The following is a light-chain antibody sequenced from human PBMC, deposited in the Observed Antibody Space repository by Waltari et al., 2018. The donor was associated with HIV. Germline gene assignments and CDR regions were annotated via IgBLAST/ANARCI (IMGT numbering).Light chain of an antibody. CDR2: SNN. J-gene: IGLJ3*02. CDR3: ATWDDSLNGRWV. CDR1: SSNIGSNT. V-gene: IGLV1-44*01. Sequence: QSVLTQPPSASGTPGQWVTISCSGSSSNIGSNTVNWYQQLPGTAPKLLSYSNNQRPAGVPDRFSVSKSGTSASLAISGLQSEDEADYYCATWDDSLNGRWVFGGGTKLTVL.